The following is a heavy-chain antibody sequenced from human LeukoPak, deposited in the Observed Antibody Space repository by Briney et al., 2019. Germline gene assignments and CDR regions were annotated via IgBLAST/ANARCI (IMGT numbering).Heavy chain of an antibody. CDR2: IYPGDSNA. Sequence: PGESLKISCKGSGYSFTSYWIAWVRQMPGKRLEWMGIIYPGDSNARYSPSFQGQVTISADKSVSTAYLQWSSLRASDTAIYYCSRQGGAAAGDYWGQGTLVTVSS. CDR3: SRQGGAAAGDY. D-gene: IGHD6-25*01. CDR1: GYSFTSYW. J-gene: IGHJ4*02. V-gene: IGHV5-51*01.